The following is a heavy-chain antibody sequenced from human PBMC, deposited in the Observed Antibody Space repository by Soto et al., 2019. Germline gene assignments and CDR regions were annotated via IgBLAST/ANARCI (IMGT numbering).Heavy chain of an antibody. J-gene: IGHJ5*02. CDR1: GFTFSSYG. D-gene: IGHD6-13*01. V-gene: IGHV3-33*01. CDR3: ASSRVAAAGTPDWFDP. CDR2: IWYDGSNK. Sequence: GGSLRLSCAASGFTFSSYGMHRVRPAPGTGLEWVAVIWYDGSNKYYADSVNGRFTISRDNSKHTLYLQMNSLRAEDTAVYYCASSRVAAAGTPDWFDPWGQRTLVTVS.